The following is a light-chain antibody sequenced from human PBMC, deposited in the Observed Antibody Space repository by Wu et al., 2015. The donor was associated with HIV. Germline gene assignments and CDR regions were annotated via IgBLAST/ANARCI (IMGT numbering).Light chain of an antibody. Sequence: IQMTQSPSSLSASVGDRVTITCRASQSVSSYLNWYQQKPGKAPKLLIYAASSLQGGVSSRFSGSGSGTDFTLAISSLQPEDSATYYCQQSYSTLWTFGQGTKVEIK. CDR1: QSVSSY. J-gene: IGKJ1*01. CDR3: QQSYSTLWT. CDR2: AAS. V-gene: IGKV1-39*01.